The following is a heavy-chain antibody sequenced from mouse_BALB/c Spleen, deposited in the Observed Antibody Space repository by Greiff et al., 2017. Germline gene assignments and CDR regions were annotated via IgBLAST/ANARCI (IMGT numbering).Heavy chain of an antibody. CDR2: IYPGSGNT. Sequence: QVQLQQSGAELVRPGTSVKISCKASGYAFTNYWLGWVKQRPGHGLEWIGDIYPGSGNTYYNEKFKGKATLTADKSSSTAYMQLSSLTSEDSAVYFCARTATSWYFDVWGAGTTVTVSS. V-gene: IGHV1-63*01. CDR1: GYAFTNYW. J-gene: IGHJ1*01. CDR3: ARTATSWYFDV. D-gene: IGHD1-1*01.